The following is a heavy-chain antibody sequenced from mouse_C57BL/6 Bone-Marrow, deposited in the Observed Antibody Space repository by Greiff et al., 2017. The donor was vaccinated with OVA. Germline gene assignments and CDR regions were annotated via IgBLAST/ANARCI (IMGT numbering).Heavy chain of an antibody. CDR1: GFTFSNYW. CDR2: IRLKSDNYAT. J-gene: IGHJ4*01. D-gene: IGHD2-3*01. Sequence: EVKVEESGGGLVQPGGSMKLSCVASGFTFSNYWMNWVRQSPEKGLEWVAQIRLKSDNYATHYAESVKGRFTISRDDSKSSVYLQMNNLRAEDTGIYYCTLYENYAMDYWGQGTSVTVSS. V-gene: IGHV6-3*01. CDR3: TLYENYAMDY.